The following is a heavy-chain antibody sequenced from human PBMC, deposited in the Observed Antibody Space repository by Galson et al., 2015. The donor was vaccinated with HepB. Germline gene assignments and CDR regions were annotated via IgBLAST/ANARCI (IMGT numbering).Heavy chain of an antibody. Sequence: SVKVSCKASGGTFSSYAISWVRQAPGQGLEWTGGIIPIFGTANYAQKFQGRVTITADESTSTAYMELSSLRSEDTAVYYCARGSCSSTSCYTRNYYYMDVWGKGTTVTVSS. CDR2: IIPIFGTA. CDR3: ARGSCSSTSCYTRNYYYMDV. D-gene: IGHD2-2*02. V-gene: IGHV1-69*13. CDR1: GGTFSSYA. J-gene: IGHJ6*03.